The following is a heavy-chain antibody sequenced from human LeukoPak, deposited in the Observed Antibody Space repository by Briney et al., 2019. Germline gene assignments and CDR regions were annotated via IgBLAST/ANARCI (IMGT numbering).Heavy chain of an antibody. Sequence: GGSLRLSCAASGFTFSSYSMNWVRQAPGKGLEWVSYIRSSSSTMYYADSVKGRFTISRDNSKNTLYLQMNSLRAEDTAVYYCARDSSGWYDYWGQGTLVTVSS. V-gene: IGHV3-48*01. D-gene: IGHD6-19*01. CDR1: GFTFSSYS. CDR3: ARDSSGWYDY. CDR2: IRSSSSTM. J-gene: IGHJ4*02.